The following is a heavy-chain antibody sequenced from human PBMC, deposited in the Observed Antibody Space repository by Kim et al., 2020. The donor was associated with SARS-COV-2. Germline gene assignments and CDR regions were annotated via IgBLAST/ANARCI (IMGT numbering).Heavy chain of an antibody. CDR1: GYIFTSYY. V-gene: IGHV1-46*01. D-gene: IGHD3-3*01. Sequence: ASVKVSCKASGYIFTSYYIHWVRRAPGQGLEWMGMINPGAGNTNYAQKFQGRVAMTRDRSSSTAYMEVSSLRSEDTAVYYCARDHDSWVTGDSAYYYY. CDR2: INPGAGNT. J-gene: IGHJ6*01. CDR3: ARDHDSWVTGDSAYYYY.